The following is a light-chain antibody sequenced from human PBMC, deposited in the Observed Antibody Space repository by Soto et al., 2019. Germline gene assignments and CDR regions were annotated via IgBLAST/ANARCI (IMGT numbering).Light chain of an antibody. J-gene: IGLJ3*02. CDR1: SGHSSNV. CDR3: QTWGNGIRV. Sequence: QSVLTQSPSASASLGASVKLTCTLSSGHSSNVIAWHQQQPEKGPRYLMKLNSDGRHSKGDGIPDRFSGSRSGADRYLTISGLQSEDEGDYYCQTWGNGIRVFGGGTKLTVL. V-gene: IGLV4-69*02. CDR2: LNSDGRH.